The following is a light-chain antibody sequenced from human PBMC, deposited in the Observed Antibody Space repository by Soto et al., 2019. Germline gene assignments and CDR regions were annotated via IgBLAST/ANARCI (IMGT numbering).Light chain of an antibody. V-gene: IGLV6-57*01. CDR1: SGSIASND. CDR2: EDN. Sequence: NFMLTQPHSVSESPGKTVTISCTRSSGSIASNDVQWYQQRPGSYTTTLIYEDNQRPSGVPARFSGSIDSSPNSASLTISGLNTDNEAAYYCQSDDSSSYVLGTGTKLPVL. CDR3: QSDDSSSYV. J-gene: IGLJ1*01.